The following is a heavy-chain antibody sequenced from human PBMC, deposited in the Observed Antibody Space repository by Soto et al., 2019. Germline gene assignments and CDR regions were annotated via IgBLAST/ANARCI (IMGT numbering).Heavy chain of an antibody. CDR3: ANCGGDCPYYYYGMYV. Sequence: QVQLVESGGGVVQPVRYLRLSCAASGFTFSSYGMHWVRQAPGKGLEWVAVISYDGSNKYYADSVKARFTISRDNSKNTLYLQMNSLRAEDTAVYYCANCGGDCPYYYYGMYVWAQGTTVTVSS. CDR1: GFTFSSYG. D-gene: IGHD2-21*02. J-gene: IGHJ6*02. V-gene: IGHV3-30*18. CDR2: ISYDGSNK.